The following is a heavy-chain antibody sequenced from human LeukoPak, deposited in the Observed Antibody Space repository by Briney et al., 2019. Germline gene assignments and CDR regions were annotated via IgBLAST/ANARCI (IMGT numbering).Heavy chain of an antibody. CDR3: ARHGMTWAGTYYFDY. D-gene: IGHD1-1*01. CDR2: IHPLDSDT. CDR1: GYSFTNYW. V-gene: IGHV5-51*01. Sequence: GESLKISCKGSGYSFTNYWIAWVRQMPGKGLEWMGNIHPLDSDTKYSPSFQGQVTISADKSISTAYLQWSSLKASDTAMYYCARHGMTWAGTYYFDYWGQGTLVTVSS. J-gene: IGHJ4*02.